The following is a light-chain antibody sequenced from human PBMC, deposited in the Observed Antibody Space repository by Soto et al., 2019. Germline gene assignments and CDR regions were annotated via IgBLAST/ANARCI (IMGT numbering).Light chain of an antibody. V-gene: IGLV4-69*01. J-gene: IGLJ3*02. Sequence: QLVLTQSPSASASLGASVKLTCTLSSGHSSNAIAWHQQQPEKGPRYLMKVNSDGSHIKGYGIPDRFSGSSSGAERYLTISSLQSEDEADYYCQTWATGIQVFGGGTKLTVL. CDR1: SGHSSNA. CDR3: QTWATGIQV. CDR2: VNSDGSH.